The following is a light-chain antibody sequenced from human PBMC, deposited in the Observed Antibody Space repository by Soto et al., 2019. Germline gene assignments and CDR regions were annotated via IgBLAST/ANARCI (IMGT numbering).Light chain of an antibody. CDR1: SSNIGSNT. CDR2: SSN. CDR3: AAWDDSLNGYV. Sequence: QSVLTQPPSASGTPGQRVTISCSGSSSNIGSNTVSWYQQLPGTAPKLLIYSSNQRPSGVPDRFSGSKSGTSASLAISGLQSEDEADYYCAAWDDSLNGYVFGTGTKVNVL. V-gene: IGLV1-44*01. J-gene: IGLJ1*01.